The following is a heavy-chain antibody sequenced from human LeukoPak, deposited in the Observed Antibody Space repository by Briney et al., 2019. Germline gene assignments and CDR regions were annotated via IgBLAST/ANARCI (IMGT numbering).Heavy chain of an antibody. CDR3: ARDTDYGDDYFDY. J-gene: IGHJ4*02. V-gene: IGHV3-7*03. CDR2: IKQDGSEK. Sequence: GGSLRLSCAASGFTFSSYWMSWVRQAPGKGLEWVANIKQDGSEKYYVDSVKGRFTIPRDNAKNSLYLQMNSLRAEDTAVYYCARDTDYGDDYFDYWGQGTLVTVSS. CDR1: GFTFSSYW. D-gene: IGHD4-17*01.